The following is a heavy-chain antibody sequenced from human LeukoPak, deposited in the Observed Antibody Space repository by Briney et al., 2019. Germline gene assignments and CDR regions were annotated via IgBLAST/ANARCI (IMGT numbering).Heavy chain of an antibody. J-gene: IGHJ6*02. CDR3: ARYCSGGSCLADYDYYGMYV. CDR2: ISAYNGNT. V-gene: IGHV1-18*01. Sequence: ASVKVSCKAAGYTFTSYGISWVRQAPGQGLEWMGWISAYNGNTNYAQKLQGRVTMTTDTSTSTAYMELRSLRADDTAVYYCARYCSGGSCLADYDYYGMYVWGQGTTVTVSS. D-gene: IGHD2-15*01. CDR1: GYTFTSYG.